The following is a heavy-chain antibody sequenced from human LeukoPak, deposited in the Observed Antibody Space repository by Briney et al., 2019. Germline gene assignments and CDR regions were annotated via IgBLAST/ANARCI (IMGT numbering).Heavy chain of an antibody. D-gene: IGHD2-15*01. J-gene: IGHJ6*01. CDR2: IWNDGSIK. CDR1: GFTFNTTG. V-gene: IGHV3-33*01. Sequence: GGSLRLSCGASGFTFNTTGMHWVRQAPGKGLEWVAAIWNDGSIKYYSDSVKGRFTISRDNSKNTLYLQMNRLRAEDTAVYYCVRSSCTGSRCKPDADYDMVVLGEGATVTVSS. CDR3: VRSSCTGSRCKPDADYDMVV.